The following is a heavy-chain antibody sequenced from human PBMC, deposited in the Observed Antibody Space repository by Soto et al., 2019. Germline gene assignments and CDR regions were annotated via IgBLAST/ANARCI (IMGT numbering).Heavy chain of an antibody. Sequence: VQLVQSVSEVKKPGASVKDSCKASGYTFTIYGISWVRQAPGKGLEWVGWISAYNGNTNYAQKLQGRDTMTTDTYTSTEYMELICLRSDDTAVYNCASNNYYDIRGDDYGNCYCDLWGRGTLVIVAS. CDR1: GYTFTIYG. V-gene: IGHV1-18*04. CDR3: ASNNYYDIRGDDYGNCYCDL. D-gene: IGHD3-22*01. J-gene: IGHJ2*01. CDR2: ISAYNGNT.